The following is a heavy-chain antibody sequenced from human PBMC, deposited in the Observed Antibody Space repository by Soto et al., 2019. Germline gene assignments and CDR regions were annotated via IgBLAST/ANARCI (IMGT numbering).Heavy chain of an antibody. CDR2: IGIGGDT. D-gene: IGHD3-10*01. J-gene: IGHJ6*02. CDR1: GFTLSNHD. Sequence: GGSLRLSCAASGFTLSNHDMYWVRQATGKSLEWVSAIGIGGDTYYPASVKGRFTISRQNAKNSLYLQMNNLGAGDTAVYYCARGPGSPRYYNGMDVWGQGTTVTVSS. V-gene: IGHV3-13*01. CDR3: ARGPGSPRYYNGMDV.